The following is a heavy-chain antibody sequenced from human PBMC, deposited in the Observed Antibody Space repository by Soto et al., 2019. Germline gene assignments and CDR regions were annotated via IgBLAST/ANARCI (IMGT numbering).Heavy chain of an antibody. Sequence: QITLKESTPTLVKPTQTLTLTCTFSGFSLSTSGVGVGWIRQPPGKALEWLALIYWDDDRRYSPSLKSRLTITKDTSKNRVVLTMTNIDPVDTATYYCAHSTWTGTKAYFDYWGQGTLVTVSS. CDR3: AHSTWTGTKAYFDY. J-gene: IGHJ4*02. V-gene: IGHV2-5*02. CDR2: IYWDDDR. CDR1: GFSLSTSGVG. D-gene: IGHD1-1*01.